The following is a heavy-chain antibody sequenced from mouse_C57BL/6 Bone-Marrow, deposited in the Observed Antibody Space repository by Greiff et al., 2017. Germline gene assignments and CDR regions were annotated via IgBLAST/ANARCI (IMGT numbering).Heavy chain of an antibody. J-gene: IGHJ3*01. CDR1: GFTFSSYG. CDR3: ARLRPFAY. V-gene: IGHV5-6*01. CDR2: ISSGGSYT. Sequence: EVQLVESGGDLVKPGGSLKLSCAASGFTFSSYGMSWVRQTPDKRLEWVATISSGGSYTYYPASVKGRFTISRDNAKNTLYLQMSSLKSEDTAMYYCARLRPFAYWGQGTLVTVSA. D-gene: IGHD1-2*01.